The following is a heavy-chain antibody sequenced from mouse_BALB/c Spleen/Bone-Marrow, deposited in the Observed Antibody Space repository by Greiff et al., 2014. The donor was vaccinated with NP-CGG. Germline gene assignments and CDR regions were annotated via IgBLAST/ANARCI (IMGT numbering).Heavy chain of an antibody. CDR2: IYPGDGDT. CDR3: ARDEHYFDY. Sequence: VQVVESGAELARPGASVKLSCKASGYTFTSYWVQWVKQRPGQGLEWIGAIYPGDGDTRYTQKFKGKATLTADKSSSTAYMQLSSLASEDSAVYYCARDEHYFDYWGQGTTLTVSS. V-gene: IGHV1-87*01. CDR1: GYTFTSYW. J-gene: IGHJ2*01.